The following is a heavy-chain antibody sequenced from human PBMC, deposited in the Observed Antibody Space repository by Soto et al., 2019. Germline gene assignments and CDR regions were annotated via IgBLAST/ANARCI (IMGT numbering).Heavy chain of an antibody. V-gene: IGHV3-23*01. CDR3: AKDVDIVVVPAAPSDAFDI. D-gene: IGHD2-2*01. Sequence: GGSLRLSCAASGFTFSSYAMSWVRQAPGKGLDWVSAISGSGGSTYYADSVKGRFTISRDNSKNTLYLQMNSLRAEDTAVYYCAKDVDIVVVPAAPSDAFDIWGQGTMVTVSS. CDR1: GFTFSSYA. J-gene: IGHJ3*02. CDR2: ISGSGGST.